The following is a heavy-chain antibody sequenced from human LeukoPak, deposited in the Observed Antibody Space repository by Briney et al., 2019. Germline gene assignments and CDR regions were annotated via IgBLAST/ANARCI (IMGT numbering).Heavy chain of an antibody. Sequence: ASVKVSCTASGYTFTGYYMHWVRQAPGEGLEWMGWINTKSGDTKCAKKFQGRVTMTRDMSISTAYMELSRLRPDDTAVYYGARAGYCSGGYCYRNWFGPWGQGTLVTVSS. V-gene: IGHV1-2*02. CDR1: GYTFTGYY. CDR3: ARAGYCSGGYCYRNWFGP. CDR2: INTKSGDT. D-gene: IGHD2-15*01. J-gene: IGHJ5*02.